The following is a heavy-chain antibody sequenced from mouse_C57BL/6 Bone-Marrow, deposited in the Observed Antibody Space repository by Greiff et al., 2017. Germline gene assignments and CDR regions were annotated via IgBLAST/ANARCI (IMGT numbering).Heavy chain of an antibody. J-gene: IGHJ1*03. Sequence: QVQLKESGPELVKPGASVKLSCKASGYTFTSYDINWVKQRPGQGLEWIGWIYPRDGSTKYNEKFKGKATLTVDTSSRTAYMALRSLTSEDSAVYFCARLEFDGSSGDWYFDVGGTGTTVTVSS. CDR3: ARLEFDGSSGDWYFDV. CDR2: IYPRDGST. CDR1: GYTFTSYD. V-gene: IGHV1-85*01. D-gene: IGHD1-1*01.